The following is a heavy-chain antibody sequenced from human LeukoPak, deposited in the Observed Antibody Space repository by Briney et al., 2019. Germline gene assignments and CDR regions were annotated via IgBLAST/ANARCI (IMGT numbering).Heavy chain of an antibody. CDR2: IYYSGST. CDR3: ARDRYGSGDDNDAAFDI. J-gene: IGHJ3*02. CDR1: GGSISSSTYY. Sequence: SETLSLTCTVSGGSISSSTYYWGWIRQPPGKGLEWIGYIYYSGSTNYNPSLKSRVTISVDTSKNQFSLKLSSVTAAGTAVYYCARDRYGSGDDNDAAFDIWGQGTMVTVSS. D-gene: IGHD3-10*01. V-gene: IGHV4-61*01.